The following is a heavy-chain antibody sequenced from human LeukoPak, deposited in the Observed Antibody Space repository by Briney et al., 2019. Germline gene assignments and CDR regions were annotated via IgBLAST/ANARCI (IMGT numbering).Heavy chain of an antibody. D-gene: IGHD3-3*01. J-gene: IGHJ3*02. CDR1: GFTFSSYA. V-gene: IGHV3-30-3*01. Sequence: PGGSLRLSCAASGFTFSSYAMHWVRQAPGKGLEWVAVISYDGSNKYYADSVKGRFTISRDNSKNTLYLQMNSLRAEDTAVYYCANGGSYYDFWSGPYDAFDIWGQGTTVTVSS. CDR3: ANGGSYYDFWSGPYDAFDI. CDR2: ISYDGSNK.